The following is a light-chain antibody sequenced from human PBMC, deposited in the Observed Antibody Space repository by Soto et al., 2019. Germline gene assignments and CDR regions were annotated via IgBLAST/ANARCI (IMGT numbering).Light chain of an antibody. CDR3: QQRSNWPPFT. Sequence: EIVLTQSPATLSLSPGERATLSCRASRSVINYLAWYXXXXGXAXRLLIYDASNRATDIPARFSGSGSGTDFTLTISSLEPEDFAVYYCQQRSNWPPFTFGQGTRLEIK. CDR2: DAS. V-gene: IGKV3-11*01. CDR1: RSVINY. J-gene: IGKJ5*01.